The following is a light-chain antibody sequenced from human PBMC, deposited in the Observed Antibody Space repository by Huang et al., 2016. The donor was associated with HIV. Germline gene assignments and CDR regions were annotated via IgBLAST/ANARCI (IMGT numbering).Light chain of an antibody. Sequence: DIQMTQSPSSLSASVGDRVTIICRASQGISNSVAWYQQKPGKAPKLLLYATSNLESGVPSGFSGSGSGTHYTLTISSLQPEDLATYYCQQYQSGPWTFGQGTKVAI. CDR2: ATS. V-gene: IGKV1-NL1*01. CDR1: QGISNS. J-gene: IGKJ1*01. CDR3: QQYQSGPWT.